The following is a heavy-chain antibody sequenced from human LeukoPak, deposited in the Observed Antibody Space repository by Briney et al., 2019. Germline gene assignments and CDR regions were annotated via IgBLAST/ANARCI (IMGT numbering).Heavy chain of an antibody. J-gene: IGHJ4*02. CDR2: IYSGGST. CDR1: GFTVSSNY. D-gene: IGHD3-10*01. CDR3: ARHKWFGESPFDY. Sequence: GGSPRLSCAASGFTVSSNYMSWVRQAPGKGLEWVSVIYSGGSTYYADSVKGRFTISRDNSKNTRYLQMNSLRAEDTAVYYCARHKWFGESPFDYWGQGTLVTVSS. V-gene: IGHV3-53*01.